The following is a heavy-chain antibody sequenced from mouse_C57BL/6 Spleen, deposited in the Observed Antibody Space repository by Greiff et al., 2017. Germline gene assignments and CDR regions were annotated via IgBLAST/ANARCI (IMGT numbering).Heavy chain of an antibody. V-gene: IGHV14-4*01. Sequence: VKLQQSGAELVRPGASVKLSCTASGFNIKDDYMHWVKQRPEQGLEWIGWIDPENGDTEYASKFQGKATITADTSSNTAYLQLSSLTSEDTAVYYCTTLRLDYWGQGTTLTVSS. D-gene: IGHD1-2*01. CDR3: TTLRLDY. J-gene: IGHJ2*01. CDR1: GFNIKDDY. CDR2: IDPENGDT.